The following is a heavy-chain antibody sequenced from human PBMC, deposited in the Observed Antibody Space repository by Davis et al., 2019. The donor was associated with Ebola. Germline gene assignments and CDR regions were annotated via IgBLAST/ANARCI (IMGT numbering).Heavy chain of an antibody. V-gene: IGHV3-7*01. CDR2: MRQDGSEK. CDR3: ARGNYGDYIGKSGGILDY. J-gene: IGHJ4*02. D-gene: IGHD4-17*01. CDR1: GFTLNNAW. Sequence: GGSLRLSCVASGFTLNNAWMSWVRQAPGKGLEWVANMRQDGSEKYYVDSVKGRFSISRDNAKNSLFLQMNSLRAEDTAVYYCARGNYGDYIGKSGGILDYWGQGTLVTVSS.